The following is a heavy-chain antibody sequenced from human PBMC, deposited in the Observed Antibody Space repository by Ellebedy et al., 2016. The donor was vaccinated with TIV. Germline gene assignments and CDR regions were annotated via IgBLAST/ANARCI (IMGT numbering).Heavy chain of an antibody. CDR1: GGTFSSYG. CDR2: IIPIFGTA. J-gene: IGHJ3*02. V-gene: IGHV1-69*06. CDR3: ARDPGYGGTHGFDI. D-gene: IGHD4-23*01. Sequence: ASVKVSCXASGGTFSSYGISWVRQAPGQGLEWMGGIIPIFGTANYAQKFQGRVTITADKSTSTAYMELTSLRSEDTAVYYCARDPGYGGTHGFDIWGQGTMVTVSS.